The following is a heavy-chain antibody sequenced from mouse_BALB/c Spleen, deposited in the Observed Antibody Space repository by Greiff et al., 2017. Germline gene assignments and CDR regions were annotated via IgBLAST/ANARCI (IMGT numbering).Heavy chain of an antibody. CDR2: IYPGDGDT. V-gene: IGHV1-80*01. CDR1: GYAFSSYW. Sequence: QVQLQQSGAELVRPGSSVKISCKASGYAFSSYWMNWVKQRPGQGLEWIGQIYPGDGDTNYNGKFKGKATLTADKSSSTAYMQLSSLTSEDSAVYFCARAGRNWYFDVWGAGTTVTVSS. J-gene: IGHJ1*01. CDR3: ARAGRNWYFDV.